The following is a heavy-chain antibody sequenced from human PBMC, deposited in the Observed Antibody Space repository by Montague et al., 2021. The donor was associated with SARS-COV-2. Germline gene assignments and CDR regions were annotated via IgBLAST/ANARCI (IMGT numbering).Heavy chain of an antibody. CDR3: ARDGHYYDSSGYYYAPYYYYGMDV. J-gene: IGHJ6*02. CDR1: GFTFSSYC. Sequence: SLRLSCAASGFTFSSYCMPLVRQAPGKGLEWLAVIWYHRRNKYYADSVKGRFTISRVNSKNTLYLQMNSLRAEDTAVYYCARDGHYYDSSGYYYAPYYYYGMDVWGQGTTVTVSS. D-gene: IGHD3-22*01. CDR2: IWYHRRNK. V-gene: IGHV3-33*01.